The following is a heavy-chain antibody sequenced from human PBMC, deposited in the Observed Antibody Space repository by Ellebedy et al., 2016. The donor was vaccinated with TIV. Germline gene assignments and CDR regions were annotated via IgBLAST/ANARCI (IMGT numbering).Heavy chain of an antibody. Sequence: AASVKVSCKASGYTFSNYFMHWVRQAPGQGLEWMGIINPSGGSTTYAQKLQGRVTMTRDTSTSTVYMELSSLRSEDTAVYYCARGYYGSGSPFDYWGQGTLVTVSS. D-gene: IGHD3-10*01. CDR3: ARGYYGSGSPFDY. J-gene: IGHJ4*02. V-gene: IGHV1-46*04. CDR2: INPSGGST. CDR1: GYTFSNYF.